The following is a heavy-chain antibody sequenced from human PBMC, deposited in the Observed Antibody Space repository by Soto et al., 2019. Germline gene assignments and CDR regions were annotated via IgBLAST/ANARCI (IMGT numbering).Heavy chain of an antibody. CDR3: ARGASCSSTSCYDNFHYGLAV. J-gene: IGHJ6*02. D-gene: IGHD2-2*01. CDR1: GYTFTNYG. Sequence: ASVKVSCKASGYTFTNYGITWVRQAPGQGLEWMGWITASNGNANYAREIQGRLTLTRDTSTNTASMELRSLRSDDTAVYYCARGASCSSTSCYDNFHYGLAVWGQGTTVTVSS. V-gene: IGHV1-18*01. CDR2: ITASNGNA.